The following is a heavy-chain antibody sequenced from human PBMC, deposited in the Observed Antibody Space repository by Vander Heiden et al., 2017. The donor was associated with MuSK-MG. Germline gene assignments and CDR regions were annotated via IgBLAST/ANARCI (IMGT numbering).Heavy chain of an antibody. CDR2: ISSNGGST. D-gene: IGHD6-13*01. CDR3: ARSPRYSSSWDMMADAFDI. Sequence: EVQLVESGGGLVQPGGSLRLSCAASGFTFSSYAMHWVRQAPGKGLEYVSAISSNGGSTYYAKSVKGRFTISRDNSKNTLYLQMGSLRAEEMAVYYCARSPRYSSSWDMMADAFDIWGQGTMVTVSS. CDR1: GFTFSSYA. J-gene: IGHJ3*02. V-gene: IGHV3-64*01.